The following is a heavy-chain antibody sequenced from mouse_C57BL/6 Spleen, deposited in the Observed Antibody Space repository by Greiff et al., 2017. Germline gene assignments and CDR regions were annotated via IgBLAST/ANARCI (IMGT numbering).Heavy chain of an antibody. Sequence: QVHVKQPGAELVRPGSSVKLSCKASGYTFTSYWMHWVKQRPIQGLEWIGNIDPSDSETHYNQKFKDKATLTVDKSSSTAYMQLSSLTSEDSAVYYCARSYYGSSYDFDYWGQGTTLTVSS. J-gene: IGHJ2*01. D-gene: IGHD1-1*01. CDR1: GYTFTSYW. CDR2: IDPSDSET. V-gene: IGHV1-52*01. CDR3: ARSYYGSSYDFDY.